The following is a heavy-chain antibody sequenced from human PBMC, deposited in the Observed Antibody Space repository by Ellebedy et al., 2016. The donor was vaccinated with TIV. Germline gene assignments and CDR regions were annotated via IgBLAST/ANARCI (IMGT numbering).Heavy chain of an antibody. V-gene: IGHV4-39*01. CDR1: GGSISSSSYY. J-gene: IGHJ4*02. CDR3: ARHRTESVAGTTYFDY. Sequence: MPSETLSLTCTVSGGSISSSSYYWGWIRQPPGKGLEWIGSIYYSGSTYYNPSLKSRVTLSVDTSKNQFSLKLSSVTAADTAVYYCARHRTESVAGTTYFDYWGQGTLVTVSS. D-gene: IGHD6-19*01. CDR2: IYYSGST.